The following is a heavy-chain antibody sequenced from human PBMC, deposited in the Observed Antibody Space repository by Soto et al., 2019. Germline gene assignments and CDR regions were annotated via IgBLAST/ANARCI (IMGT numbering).Heavy chain of an antibody. Sequence: SLRLSCNCSGFRFSEHAMTWVLQAPGKGLEWVGFIRNTPYGGTTDYAASVRGRFTISRDDSASIAYLQMNSLKTEDSGLYYCSRGSFGYYGPWGPGTLVTVSS. CDR3: SRGSFGYYGP. CDR2: IRNTPYGGTT. J-gene: IGHJ5*02. CDR1: GFRFSEHA. D-gene: IGHD2-2*03. V-gene: IGHV3-49*04.